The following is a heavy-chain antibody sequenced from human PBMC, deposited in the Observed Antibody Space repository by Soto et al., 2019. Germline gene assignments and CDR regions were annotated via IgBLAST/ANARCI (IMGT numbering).Heavy chain of an antibody. Sequence: QLQLQESGSGLVKPSQTLSLTCAVSGDSLNSGGYSWSWIRQPPRKGLEWIGYIYHSGSTHYNPSLKSRVTMSLDRSTNQFSLRLNAVTAADTAVYYCARNRVGSSWYVDYWGQGIQVTVSS. CDR2: IYHSGST. CDR3: ARNRVGSSWYVDY. D-gene: IGHD6-13*01. J-gene: IGHJ4*02. V-gene: IGHV4-30-2*01. CDR1: GDSLNSGGYS.